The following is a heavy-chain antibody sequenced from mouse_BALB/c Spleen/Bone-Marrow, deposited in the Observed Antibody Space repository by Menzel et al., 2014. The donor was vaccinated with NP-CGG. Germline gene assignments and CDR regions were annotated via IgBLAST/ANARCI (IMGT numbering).Heavy chain of an antibody. CDR3: TRPYYGYVGYAY. CDR1: GYTFTSYY. Sequence: QVQLKQSGAELVKPGASVKLSCKASGYTFTSYYMYWVKQRPGQGLEWIGEINPSNGGTNFNEKFKSKATLTVDKSSSTAYMQLSSLTFEDSAIDYCTRPYYGYVGYAYWGQGTQVTVSA. D-gene: IGHD1-2*01. J-gene: IGHJ3*01. CDR2: INPSNGGT. V-gene: IGHV1S81*02.